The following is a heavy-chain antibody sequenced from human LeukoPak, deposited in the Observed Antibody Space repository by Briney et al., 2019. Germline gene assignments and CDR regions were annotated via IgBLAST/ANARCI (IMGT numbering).Heavy chain of an antibody. J-gene: IGHJ4*02. Sequence: HPGGSLRLSCAASGFTFSSYAMTWVRQAPGKGLEWVSTMSGSGEGTYYAGSVKGRFTISRDNSKNTLYLQMNSLRVEDTAVYYCARAATSGGYSPGDHWGQGTLVTVSS. D-gene: IGHD2-15*01. CDR2: MSGSGEGT. V-gene: IGHV3-23*01. CDR1: GFTFSSYA. CDR3: ARAATSGGYSPGDH.